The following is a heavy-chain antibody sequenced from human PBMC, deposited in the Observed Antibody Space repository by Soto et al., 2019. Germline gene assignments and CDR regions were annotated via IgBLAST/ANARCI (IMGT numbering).Heavy chain of an antibody. J-gene: IGHJ4*02. CDR1: GGSLSDYY. D-gene: IGHD3-10*01. CDR3: ARLRVDATGSADDNAY. CDR2: VSYRGTA. Sequence: QLQLQESGPGLVKPSETLSLTCTGSGGSLSDYYWSGIRHSPGKGLEWIGYVSYRGTADYSPPFPSRFIISREMSKNPFSLLVNSVTDADTGFYYCARLRVDATGSADDNAYWGQGTVVAVSS. V-gene: IGHV4-59*08.